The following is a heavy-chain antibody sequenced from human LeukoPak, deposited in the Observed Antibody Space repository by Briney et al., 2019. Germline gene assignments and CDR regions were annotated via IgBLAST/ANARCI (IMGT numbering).Heavy chain of an antibody. D-gene: IGHD6-13*01. V-gene: IGHV3-33*01. J-gene: IGHJ5*02. CDR3: AREIRIAAAGRLFDP. CDR2: IWYDGSNK. Sequence: PGGSLRLSCAASGFTFSSYGMHRVRQAPGKGLEWVAVIWYDGSNKYYADSVKGRFTISRDNSKNTLYLQMNSLRAEDTAVYYCAREIRIAAAGRLFDPWGQGTLVTVSS. CDR1: GFTFSSYG.